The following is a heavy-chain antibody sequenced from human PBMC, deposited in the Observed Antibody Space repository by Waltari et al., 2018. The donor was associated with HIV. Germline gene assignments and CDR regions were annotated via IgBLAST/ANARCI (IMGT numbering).Heavy chain of an antibody. Sequence: DVQLVESGGGLVQPGRSLRLSCRGSGFTFGDYAMSWFRQAPGKGLEWVGLIRFKSYGGTSEYAASVKGRFNISRDDSKSIAYLQMNSLRTEDTAVYFCSRAYSSGWFINYFDQWGQGTLVTVSS. CDR3: SRAYSSGWFINYFDQ. V-gene: IGHV3-49*03. D-gene: IGHD6-19*01. CDR1: GFTFGDYA. CDR2: IRFKSYGGTS. J-gene: IGHJ4*02.